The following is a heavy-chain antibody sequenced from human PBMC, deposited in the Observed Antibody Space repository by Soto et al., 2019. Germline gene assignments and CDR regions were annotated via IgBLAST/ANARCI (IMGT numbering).Heavy chain of an antibody. Sequence: PGESLKISCKGSGYSFTSYWISWVRQMPGKGLEWMGRIDPSDSYTNYSPSFQGHVTISADKSISTAYLQWSSLKASDTAMYYCARHQSQLYYYDSSGYYLDYWGQGTLVTVS. V-gene: IGHV5-10-1*01. D-gene: IGHD3-22*01. CDR1: GYSFTSYW. CDR3: ARHQSQLYYYDSSGYYLDY. J-gene: IGHJ4*02. CDR2: IDPSDSYT.